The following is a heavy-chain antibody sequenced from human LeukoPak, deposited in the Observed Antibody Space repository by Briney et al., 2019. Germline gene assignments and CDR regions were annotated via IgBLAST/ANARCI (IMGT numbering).Heavy chain of an antibody. D-gene: IGHD1-26*01. CDR3: ARHAELDY. J-gene: IGHJ4*02. CDR1: GYSISSGYY. CDR2: IYHSGST. Sequence: SEXLSLTCAVSGYSISSGYYWGWSRQPPGKGLEWIGSIYHSGSTYYHPSLKSRVSFSVDTSKNQFSLKLSSVTAADTAVYYCARHAELDYWGQGTLVTVSS. V-gene: IGHV4-38-2*01.